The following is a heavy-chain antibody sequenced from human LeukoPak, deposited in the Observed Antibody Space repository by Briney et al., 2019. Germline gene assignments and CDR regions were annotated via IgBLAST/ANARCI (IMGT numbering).Heavy chain of an antibody. CDR3: AKDARPYDSSAYCTS. V-gene: IGHV3-9*03. Sequence: GRSLRLSCAASGFTFDHYTMHWVRQAPGKGLEWVSGTSWNSGSIGYADSVKGRFTISRDNAKNSLYLQMNSLRTEDMALYYCAKDARPYDSSAYCTSWGQGTLVTVSS. CDR1: GFTFDHYT. CDR2: TSWNSGSI. J-gene: IGHJ4*02. D-gene: IGHD3-22*01.